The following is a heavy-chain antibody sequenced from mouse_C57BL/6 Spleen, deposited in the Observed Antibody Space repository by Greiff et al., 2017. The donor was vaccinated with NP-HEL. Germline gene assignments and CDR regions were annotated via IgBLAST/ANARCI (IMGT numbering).Heavy chain of an antibody. CDR3: AKNYYGSNWYFDV. J-gene: IGHJ1*03. Sequence: VQLQQPGAELVKPGASVKMSCKASGYTFTSYWITWVKQRPGQGLEWIGDIYPGSGSTNYNEKFKSKATLTVDTSSSTAYMQLSSLTSEDSAVYYCAKNYYGSNWYFDVWGTGTTVTVSS. CDR2: IYPGSGST. V-gene: IGHV1-55*01. D-gene: IGHD1-1*01. CDR1: GYTFTSYW.